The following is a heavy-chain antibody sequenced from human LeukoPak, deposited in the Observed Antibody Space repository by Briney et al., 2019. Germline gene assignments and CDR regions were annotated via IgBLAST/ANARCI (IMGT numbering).Heavy chain of an antibody. V-gene: IGHV3-33*01. CDR2: IWYDGSNK. J-gene: IGHJ4*02. Sequence: PGGSLRLSCAASGFTFSSYGMHWVRQAPGKGLEWVAVIWYDGSNKYYADSVKGRFTISRDNSKNTLYLQMNSLRAEDTAVYYCASLFGYDILTGDRGGDYWGQGTLVTVSS. CDR1: GFTFSSYG. CDR3: ASLFGYDILTGDRGGDY. D-gene: IGHD3-9*01.